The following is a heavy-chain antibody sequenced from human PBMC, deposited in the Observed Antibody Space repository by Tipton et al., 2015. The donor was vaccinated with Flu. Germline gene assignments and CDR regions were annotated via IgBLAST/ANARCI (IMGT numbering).Heavy chain of an antibody. J-gene: IGHJ4*02. CDR1: GGSISSYY. CDR3: ARDNSLIPAALVY. Sequence: TLSLTCAVSGGSISSYYWTWIRQPPGKGLEWMGHIYYSGSTSYSPSLKSRVTFSLDTSKNQFSLTLTSVTAADTAVYYCARDNSLIPAALVYWGQGTLVTVSS. CDR2: IYYSGST. D-gene: IGHD2-2*01. V-gene: IGHV4-59*01.